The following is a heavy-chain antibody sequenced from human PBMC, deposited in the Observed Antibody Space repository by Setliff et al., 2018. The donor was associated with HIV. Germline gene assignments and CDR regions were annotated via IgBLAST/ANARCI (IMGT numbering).Heavy chain of an antibody. V-gene: IGHV1-18*01. J-gene: IGHJ3*02. CDR3: ARDLRQPVPHPDAFDI. CDR1: GYIFTNFG. CDR2: ISANNGNT. D-gene: IGHD6-6*01. Sequence: ASVNVSCKTSGYIFTNFGISWVRQAPGQGPEWMGWISANNGNTRYAQKFQGRVTMTTDTSTSTAYMELRSLRSDDSAVYYCARDLRQPVPHPDAFDIWGQGTMVTVSS.